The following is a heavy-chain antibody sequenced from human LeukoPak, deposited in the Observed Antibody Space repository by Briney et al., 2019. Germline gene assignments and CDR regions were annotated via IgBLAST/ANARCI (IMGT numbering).Heavy chain of an antibody. CDR3: ARGSVVYYYGMDV. J-gene: IGHJ6*02. CDR1: GFTFSSYS. CDR2: ISSSSSYI. Sequence: GGSLRLSCAASGFTFSSYSMNWVRQAPGKGLEWASSISSSSSYIYYADSVKGRFTISRDNAKNSLYLQMNSLRAEDTAVYYCARGSVVYYYGMDVWGQGTTVTVSS. V-gene: IGHV3-21*01.